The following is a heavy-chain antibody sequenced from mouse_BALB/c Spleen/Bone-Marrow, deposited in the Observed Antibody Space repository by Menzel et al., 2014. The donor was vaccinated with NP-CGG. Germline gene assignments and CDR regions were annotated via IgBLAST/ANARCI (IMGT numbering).Heavy chain of an antibody. V-gene: IGHV1-82*01. J-gene: IGHJ3*01. Sequence: QVQLQQSGPELVKPGASVKISCRASGYAFSISWMNWVKQRPGQGLEWIGRIYPGDGDANYNGKFKGKATLTADKSSSTAYMQLSSLTSVDSAVYFCARTYGSSYFVYWGQGTLVTVSA. CDR1: GYAFSISW. D-gene: IGHD1-1*01. CDR3: ARTYGSSYFVY. CDR2: IYPGDGDA.